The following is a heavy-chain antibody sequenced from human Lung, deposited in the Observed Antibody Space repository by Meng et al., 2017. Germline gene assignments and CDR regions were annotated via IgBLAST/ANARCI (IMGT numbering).Heavy chain of an antibody. D-gene: IGHD6-19*01. Sequence: QVTLQQWGAGSFKPSGSLSLTCAVYGGSFSGYYWSWIRQPPGKGLEWIGEIIDSGSTNYNPSLKSRVTLSVDTSKNQFSLRVTSVTAAERAVYYCVRRTYSSGWYVDYWGQGTLVTVSS. CDR1: GGSFSGYY. CDR3: VRRTYSSGWYVDY. CDR2: IIDSGST. V-gene: IGHV4-34*02. J-gene: IGHJ4*02.